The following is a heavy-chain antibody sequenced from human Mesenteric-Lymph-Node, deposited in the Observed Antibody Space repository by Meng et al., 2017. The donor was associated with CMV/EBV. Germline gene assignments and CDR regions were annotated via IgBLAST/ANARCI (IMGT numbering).Heavy chain of an antibody. V-gene: IGHV3-23*01. CDR3: AKMESYYYYYGMDV. CDR2: ISRSGGTT. CDR1: EFTFSDYA. D-gene: IGHD3-3*01. Sequence: GESLKISCAASEFTFSDYAMNWVRQAPGKGPEWVSVISRSGGTTYYADSVKGRFTISRDNSKNTLYLQMNSLRAEDTAVYYCAKMESYYYYYGMDVWGQGTTVTVSS. J-gene: IGHJ6*02.